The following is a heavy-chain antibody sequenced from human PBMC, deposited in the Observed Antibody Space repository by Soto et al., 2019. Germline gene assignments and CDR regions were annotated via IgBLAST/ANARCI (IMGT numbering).Heavy chain of an antibody. CDR2: IYYSGST. CDR3: ARVFPGYYYYYGMDV. CDR1: GVSISSYY. V-gene: IGHV4-59*01. J-gene: IGHJ6*02. Sequence: SETLSLTCTVSGVSISSYYWSWIRQPPGKGLEWIGYIYYSGSTNYNPSLKSRVTISVDTSKNQFSLKLSSVTAADTAVYYCARVFPGYYYYYGMDVWGQGTTVTVSS. D-gene: IGHD3-10*02.